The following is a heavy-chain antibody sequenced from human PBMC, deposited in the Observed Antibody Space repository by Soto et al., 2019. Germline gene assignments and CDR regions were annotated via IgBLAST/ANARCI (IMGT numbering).Heavy chain of an antibody. CDR2: IYWDDDK. CDR1: GFSLSTSGVG. D-gene: IGHD3-10*01. J-gene: IGHJ2*01. CDR3: AHTTMVRGVRYWYFDL. V-gene: IGHV2-5*02. Sequence: QITLKESGPTLVKPTQTLTLTCTFSGFSLSTSGVGVGWIRQPPGKALEWLALIYWDDDKRYSPSLKSRLTITKDPSKNQVVLTITNMDPVDTATYYCAHTTMVRGVRYWYFDLWGRGTLVTVS.